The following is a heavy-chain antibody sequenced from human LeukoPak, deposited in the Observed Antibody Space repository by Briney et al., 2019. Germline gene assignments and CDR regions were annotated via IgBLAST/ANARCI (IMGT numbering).Heavy chain of an antibody. V-gene: IGHV3-48*01. Sequence: GGSLRLSCAASGFTFSSGSMNWVRQAPGKGREWVSYISSSSSTIYYTDSVKGRFTISRDNAKNSLYLQMNSLRAEGTAVYYCARDMTTVTTYGYWGQGTLVTVSS. CDR1: GFTFSSGS. J-gene: IGHJ4*02. D-gene: IGHD4-17*01. CDR3: ARDMTTVTTYGY. CDR2: ISSSSSTI.